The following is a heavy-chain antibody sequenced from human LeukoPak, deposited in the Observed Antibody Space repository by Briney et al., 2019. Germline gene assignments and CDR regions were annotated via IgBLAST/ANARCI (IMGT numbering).Heavy chain of an antibody. CDR3: ATPHYYDSSGQINP. J-gene: IGHJ5*02. CDR1: EYGFTNYW. CDR2: INPGDSDT. Sequence: GESLKISCKGSEYGFTNYWIGWVRQMPGKGLEWMGIINPGDSDTRYNPSFQGQVTISADKSIKTAYLQWSSLKASDTAMYYCATPHYYDSSGQINPWGQGTLVTVSS. V-gene: IGHV5-51*01. D-gene: IGHD3-22*01.